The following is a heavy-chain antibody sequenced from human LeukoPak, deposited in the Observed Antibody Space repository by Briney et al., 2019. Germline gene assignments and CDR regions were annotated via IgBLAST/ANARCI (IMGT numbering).Heavy chain of an antibody. Sequence: ASVKVSCKTSGYTFTNYGISWVRQAPGLGLEWMGWISAYNGNTNYAQKVQGRVTMTTDTSTSTAYMELRSLRFDDTAVYYCARDQSVRLLQTSSAYFKHVFAIWGQGSMVTVSS. CDR3: ARDQSVRLLQTSSAYFKHVFAI. J-gene: IGHJ3*02. V-gene: IGHV1-18*01. CDR2: ISAYNGNT. D-gene: IGHD6-25*01. CDR1: GYTFTNYG.